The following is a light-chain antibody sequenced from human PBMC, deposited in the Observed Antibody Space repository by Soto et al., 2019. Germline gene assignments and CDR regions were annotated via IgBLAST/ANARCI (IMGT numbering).Light chain of an antibody. V-gene: IGKV3D-15*01. CDR1: QSITNY. CDR2: ATS. J-gene: IGKJ1*01. Sequence: EIVLTHSPATLSLSPWERATLSCRASQSITNYVGWYQQKPGQAPRLLIYATSNRATGIPARFSGGGSGTEFTLTISSLQSEDFAVYYCQQYNNWPRKFGQGTKVDIK. CDR3: QQYNNWPRK.